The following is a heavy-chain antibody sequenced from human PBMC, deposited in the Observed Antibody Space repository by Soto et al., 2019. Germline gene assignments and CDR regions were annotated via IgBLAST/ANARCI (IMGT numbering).Heavy chain of an antibody. CDR3: ARASGYVRSIRNNWFDP. D-gene: IGHD5-12*01. V-gene: IGHV1-69*12. CDR2: IIPIFGTA. J-gene: IGHJ5*02. Sequence: QVQLVQSGAEVKKPGSSVKVSCKASGGTFSIYAISWVQQAPGQGLEWMGGIIPIFGTANYAQKFQGRVTITADESTSTAYMERSSLRSEDTAVYYCARASGYVRSIRNNWFDPWGQGTLVTVSS. CDR1: GGTFSIYA.